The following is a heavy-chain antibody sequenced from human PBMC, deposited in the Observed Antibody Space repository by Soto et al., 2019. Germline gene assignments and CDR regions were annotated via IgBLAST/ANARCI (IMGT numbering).Heavy chain of an antibody. D-gene: IGHD3-10*01. Sequence: QVHLVQSGAEVKKPGASVKVSCKGSGYAFTTYGITWVRQAPGQGLEWMGWISAHNGNTNYAQKLQGRVTVTRDTATRTAYIELGSLRSDGTAVYYCERGGYGEYWGQGPVVTVSS. V-gene: IGHV1-18*01. CDR3: ERGGYGEY. CDR1: GYAFTTYG. J-gene: IGHJ4*02. CDR2: ISAHNGNT.